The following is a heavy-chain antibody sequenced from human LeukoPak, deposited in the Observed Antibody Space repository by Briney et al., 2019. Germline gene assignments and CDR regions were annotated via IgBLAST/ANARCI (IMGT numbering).Heavy chain of an antibody. CDR3: ATVSGLEWELLHQTFDY. J-gene: IGHJ4*02. Sequence: PGGSLRLSCAASGFTFDDYAMHWVRQAPGKGLEWVSGISWNSGSIGYADSVKGRFTISRDNAKNSLYLQMNSLRSEDTAMYYCATVSGLEWELLHQTFDYWGQGTLVTVSS. D-gene: IGHD1-26*01. CDR1: GFTFDDYA. CDR2: ISWNSGSI. V-gene: IGHV3-9*01.